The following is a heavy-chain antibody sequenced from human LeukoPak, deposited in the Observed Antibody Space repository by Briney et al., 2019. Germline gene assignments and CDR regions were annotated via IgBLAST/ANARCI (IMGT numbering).Heavy chain of an antibody. J-gene: IGHJ6*03. D-gene: IGHD3-22*01. CDR3: ARDHYYDSSGYYPRYYYYMDV. CDR2: ISSNGGST. CDR1: GFTFSSYA. V-gene: IGHV3-64*01. Sequence: GGSLRHSCAASGFTFSSYAMHWVRQAPGKGLEYVSAISSNGGSTYYANSVKGRFTISRDNSKNTLYLQMGSLRAEDMAVYYCARDHYYDSSGYYPRYYYYMDVWGKGTTVTVSS.